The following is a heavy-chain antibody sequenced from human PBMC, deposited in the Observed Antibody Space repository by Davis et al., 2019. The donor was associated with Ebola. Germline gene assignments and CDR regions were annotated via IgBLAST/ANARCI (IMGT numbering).Heavy chain of an antibody. D-gene: IGHD3-16*01. CDR1: GFTFSSYW. J-gene: IGHJ6*02. CDR3: ARVGPYYYYGMDV. CDR2: INSDGSST. Sequence: GESLKISCAASGFTFSSYWMHWVRQAPGKGLVWVSRINSDGSSTSYADSVKGRFTISRDNAKNTLYLQMNSLRAEDTAVYYCARVGPYYYYGMDVWGQGTTVTVSS. V-gene: IGHV3-74*01.